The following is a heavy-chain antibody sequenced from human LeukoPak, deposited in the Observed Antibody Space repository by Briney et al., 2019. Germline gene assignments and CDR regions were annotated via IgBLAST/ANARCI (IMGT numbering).Heavy chain of an antibody. J-gene: IGHJ6*02. Sequence: GGSLRLSCAASGFTFSSYGMHWVRQAPGKGLEWVAVISYDGSNKYYADSVKGRFTISRDNSKNTLYLQMNSLRAEDTAVYYCSKETTRHCYYFFYYYYGMDVWGQGTTVTVSS. D-gene: IGHD1-26*01. CDR2: ISYDGSNK. CDR1: GFTFSSYG. CDR3: SKETTRHCYYFFYYYYGMDV. V-gene: IGHV3-30*18.